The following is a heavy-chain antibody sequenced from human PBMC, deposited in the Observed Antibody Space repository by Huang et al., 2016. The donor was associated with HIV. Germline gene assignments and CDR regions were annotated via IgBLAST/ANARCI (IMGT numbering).Heavy chain of an antibody. CDR2: ISNEGSTK. CDR1: GFTFSNYA. CDR3: ARSEPSRYYFDY. V-gene: IGHV3-30-3*01. J-gene: IGHJ4*02. Sequence: QVQLVESGGGVVQPGTSLRLSCAASGFTFSNYAMNWVRQAPGKGLEWVAVISNEGSTKDDADSVKGRFTISRDNSKNTVYLQMNSLRAEDTAVYYCARSEPSRYYFDYWGQGTLVTVSS.